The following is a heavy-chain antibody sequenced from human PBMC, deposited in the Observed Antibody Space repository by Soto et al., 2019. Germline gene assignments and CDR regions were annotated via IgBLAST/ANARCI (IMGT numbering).Heavy chain of an antibody. D-gene: IGHD3-10*01. V-gene: IGHV4-30-4*01. CDR1: GGSISSGDYY. CDR2: IFYSGTT. CDR3: ARGLNDYGSGSYYYYYGLDV. Sequence: PSETLSLTCTVSGGSISSGDYYWSWIRQPPGKGLEWIGYIFYSGTTYHNPSLKSRVTISIDTSKNQFSLKLSSVTAADAAVCYCARGLNDYGSGSYYYYYGLDVWGQGSTVTVSS. J-gene: IGHJ6*02.